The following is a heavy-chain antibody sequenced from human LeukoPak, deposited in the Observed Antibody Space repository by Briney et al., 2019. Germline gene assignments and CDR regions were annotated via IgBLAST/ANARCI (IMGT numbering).Heavy chain of an antibody. CDR2: IIPIFGTA. CDR1: GYTFTGYY. J-gene: IGHJ6*03. Sequence: GASVKVSCKASGYTFTGYYMHWVRQAPGQGLEWMGGIIPIFGTANYAQKFQGRVTITADESTSTAYMELSSLRSEDTAVYYCARGRAAMVEYYYYMDVWGKGTTVTISS. CDR3: ARGRAAMVEYYYYMDV. V-gene: IGHV1-69*13. D-gene: IGHD5-18*01.